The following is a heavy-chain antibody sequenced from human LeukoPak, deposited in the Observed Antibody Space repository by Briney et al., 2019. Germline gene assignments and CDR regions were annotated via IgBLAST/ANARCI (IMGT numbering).Heavy chain of an antibody. D-gene: IGHD5-24*01. J-gene: IGHJ4*02. CDR2: INHSGST. Sequence: SETLSLTCAVYGGSFSGYYWSWIRQPPGKGLEWIGEINHSGSTNYNPSLKSRVTISVDTSKNQFSLKLSSETAADTAVYYCARDGYNSGIDWGQGTLVTVSS. CDR1: GGSFSGYY. V-gene: IGHV4-34*01. CDR3: ARDGYNSGID.